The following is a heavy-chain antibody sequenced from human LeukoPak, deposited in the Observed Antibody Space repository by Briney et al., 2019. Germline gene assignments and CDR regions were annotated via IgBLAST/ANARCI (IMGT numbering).Heavy chain of an antibody. J-gene: IGHJ4*02. Sequence: ASVKVSCKASGYTFTGYYMHWVRQPPGQGLEWIGWINPNSGGTNYAQKCQGRVTMTRDTSISTAYMELSRLRSDDTAVYYCAREGGHLAAAGIGDYWGQGTLVTVSS. CDR1: GYTFTGYY. CDR3: AREGGHLAAAGIGDY. V-gene: IGHV1-2*02. D-gene: IGHD6-13*01. CDR2: INPNSGGT.